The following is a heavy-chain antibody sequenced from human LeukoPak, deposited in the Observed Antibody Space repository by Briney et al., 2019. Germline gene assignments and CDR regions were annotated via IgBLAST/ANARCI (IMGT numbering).Heavy chain of an antibody. D-gene: IGHD3-10*01. V-gene: IGHV1-18*01. CDR3: ANESANMGRGVVDY. Sequence: GASVKVSCKASRYTFTCYGISWVRQAPGQGLEWMGWISAYNGNTNSAQKLQGRVTMTTDTSTSTAYMELRSIRSDDTAVYYCANESANMGRGVVDYWGQGTLVTVSS. J-gene: IGHJ4*02. CDR2: ISAYNGNT. CDR1: RYTFTCYG.